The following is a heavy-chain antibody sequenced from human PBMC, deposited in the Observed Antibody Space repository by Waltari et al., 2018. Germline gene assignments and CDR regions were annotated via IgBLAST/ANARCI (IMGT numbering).Heavy chain of an antibody. Sequence: QLQLQESGPGLVKPSETLSLTCTVSGGSISSSSYYWGWIRQPPGKGLEWIGSIYYSGNTYYNPSPTSRVTMSVDTSKNQFSLKLSSLTAADTAVYNCARNSARGLFDYWGQGTLVTVSS. CDR2: IYYSGNT. CDR1: GGSISSSSYY. J-gene: IGHJ4*02. V-gene: IGHV4-39*01. CDR3: ARNSARGLFDY. D-gene: IGHD2-21*01.